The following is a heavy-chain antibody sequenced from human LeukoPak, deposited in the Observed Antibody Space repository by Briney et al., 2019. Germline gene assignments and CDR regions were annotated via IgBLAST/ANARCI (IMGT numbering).Heavy chain of an antibody. D-gene: IGHD3-10*01. CDR1: GGSIGSSTYY. J-gene: IGHJ4*02. CDR2: INHSGST. V-gene: IGHV4-39*07. Sequence: PSETLSLTCTVSGGSIGSSTYYWVWIRQPPGKGLEWIGEINHSGSTNYNPSLKSRVTISVDTSKNQFSLKLSSVTAADTAVYYCARVSYGSGSYFSDYWGQGTLVTVSS. CDR3: ARVSYGSGSYFSDY.